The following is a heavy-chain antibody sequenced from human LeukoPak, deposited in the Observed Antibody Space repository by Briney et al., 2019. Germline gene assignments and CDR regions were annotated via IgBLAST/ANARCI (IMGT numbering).Heavy chain of an antibody. CDR1: GYTFSNYG. CDR3: ARGHSISWFSSNGPFYI. Sequence: ASVKVSCKASGYTFSNYGITWVRQAPGQGLEWMGWISAYNGNTNYAQKVQGRVIMTTDTSTSTVYLELRSLRSDDTAVYFCARGHSISWFSSNGPFYIWGQGTMVTVSS. J-gene: IGHJ3*02. V-gene: IGHV1-18*01. CDR2: ISAYNGNT. D-gene: IGHD6-13*01.